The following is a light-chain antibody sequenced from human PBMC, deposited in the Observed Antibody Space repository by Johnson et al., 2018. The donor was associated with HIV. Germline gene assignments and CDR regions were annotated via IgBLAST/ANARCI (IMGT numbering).Light chain of an antibody. J-gene: IGLJ1*01. V-gene: IGLV1-51*01. CDR2: DNN. Sequence: QSVLTQPPSVSAAPGQKVTISCSGSSSNIGNNYVSWYQQLPGTAPKLLIYDNNKRPSGIPDRFSGSKSGTSATLGITGLQTGDEADYYCGTLDSSLNAGFFGTGTKVTVL. CDR1: SSNIGNNY. CDR3: GTLDSSLNAGF.